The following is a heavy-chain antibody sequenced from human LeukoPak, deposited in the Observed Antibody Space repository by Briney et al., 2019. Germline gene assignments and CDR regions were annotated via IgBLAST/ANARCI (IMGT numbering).Heavy chain of an antibody. CDR3: TRESSGRSGPM. J-gene: IGHJ4*02. V-gene: IGHV3-48*03. CDR2: ISSSCSTI. CDR1: GFTFSSYE. Sequence: GGSLRLSCAASGFTFSSYEMNWVRKAPGKGLEWVSYISSSCSTIYYADSVKGRFTSSRDNAKNSLYLQMNSLRADDTAVYYCTRESSGRSGPMWGQGTLVTVSS. D-gene: IGHD3-10*01.